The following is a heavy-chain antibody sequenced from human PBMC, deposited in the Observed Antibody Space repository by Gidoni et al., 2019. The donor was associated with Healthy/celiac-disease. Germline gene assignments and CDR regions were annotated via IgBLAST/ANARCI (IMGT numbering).Heavy chain of an antibody. V-gene: IGHV4-39*07. CDR3: ARDSLLYSGSHY. J-gene: IGHJ4*02. CDR1: GGSISSSSYY. D-gene: IGHD1-26*01. Sequence: QLQLQESGPGLVKPSETLSRTCTVSGGSISSSSYYWGWIRQPPGKGLEWIGSIYYSGSTYYNPSLKSRVTISVDTSKNQFSLKLSSVTAADTAVYYCARDSLLYSGSHYWGQGTLVTVSS. CDR2: IYYSGST.